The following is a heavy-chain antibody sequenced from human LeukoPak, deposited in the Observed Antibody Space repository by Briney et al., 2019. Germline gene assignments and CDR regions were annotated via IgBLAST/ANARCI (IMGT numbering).Heavy chain of an antibody. Sequence: GRSLRLSCAASGFTFSSYGMHWVRQAPGKGLEWVAVIWYDGSNKYYADSVKGRFTVSRDNAKNLLYLQMNSLRAEDTAVYHCARFGYVAAVDVWGQGTLVTVSS. D-gene: IGHD2-15*01. CDR1: GFTFSSYG. J-gene: IGHJ4*02. CDR2: IWYDGSNK. CDR3: ARFGYVAAVDV. V-gene: IGHV3-33*01.